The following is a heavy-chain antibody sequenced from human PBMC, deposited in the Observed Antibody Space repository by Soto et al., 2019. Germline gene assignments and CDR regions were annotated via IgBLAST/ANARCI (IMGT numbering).Heavy chain of an antibody. CDR1: GYTFTSYG. Sequence: ASVKVSCKASGYTFTSYGISWVRQAPGQGPEWMGWISAYNGNTNYAQKLQGRVTMTTDTSTSTAYMELRSLRSDDTAVYYCARARDFWSGYYNFDYWGQGTLVTVSS. CDR3: ARARDFWSGYYNFDY. D-gene: IGHD3-3*01. V-gene: IGHV1-18*01. J-gene: IGHJ4*02. CDR2: ISAYNGNT.